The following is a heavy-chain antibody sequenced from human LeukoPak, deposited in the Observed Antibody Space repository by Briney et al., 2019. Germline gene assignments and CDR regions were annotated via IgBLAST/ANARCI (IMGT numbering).Heavy chain of an antibody. CDR3: ARTHESGYSYGYFGY. D-gene: IGHD5-18*01. CDR1: GGTFSSYA. V-gene: IGHV1-69*13. CDR2: IIPIFGTA. Sequence: ASVKVSCKASGGTFSSYAISWVRQAPGQGLEWMGGIIPIFGTANYAQKFQGRVTITADESTSTAYMELSSLRSEDTAVYYCARTHESGYSYGYFGYWGQGTLVTVSS. J-gene: IGHJ4*02.